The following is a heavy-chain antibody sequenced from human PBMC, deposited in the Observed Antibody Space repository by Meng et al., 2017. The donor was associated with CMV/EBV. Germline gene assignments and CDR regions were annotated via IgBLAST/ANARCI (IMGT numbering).Heavy chain of an antibody. D-gene: IGHD6-13*01. CDR3: ARAGGYSRSWYFDY. CDR2: TYYRSKWYN. CDR1: GDSVSSNSAA. J-gene: IGHJ4*02. V-gene: IGHV6-1*01. Sequence: SCAISGDSVSSNSAAWNWIRQSPSRGLEWLGRTYYRSKWYNDYAVSVKSRITINPDTSKNQFSLQLNSVTPEDTAVYYCARAGGYSRSWYFDYWGQGTLVTVSS.